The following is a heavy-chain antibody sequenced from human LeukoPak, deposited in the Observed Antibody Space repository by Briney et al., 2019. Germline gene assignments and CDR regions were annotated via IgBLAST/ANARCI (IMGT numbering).Heavy chain of an antibody. D-gene: IGHD4-17*01. CDR2: IYTSGST. Sequence: SDTLSLTCAVSGDSISSYYWSWIRRPAGKGLEWIGRIYTSGSTNYNPSLKSRVTISVDKSKNQFSLKLSSVTAADTAVYYCARDRTTVTTYYSYSYMDVWGKGTTVTVSS. V-gene: IGHV4-4*07. CDR3: ARDRTTVTTYYSYSYMDV. J-gene: IGHJ6*03. CDR1: GDSISSYY.